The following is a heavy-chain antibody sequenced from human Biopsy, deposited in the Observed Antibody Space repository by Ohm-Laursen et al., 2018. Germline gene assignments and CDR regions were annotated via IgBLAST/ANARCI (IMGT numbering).Heavy chain of an antibody. J-gene: IGHJ2*01. CDR1: GFTFTSYG. D-gene: IGHD4-11*01. CDR2: ISYDGSGE. Sequence: RSLRLSCSATGFTFTSYGMHWVRQAPGKGLEWVAVISYDGSGEYYADSLQGRFTISRDNPKNTVDLQMNSLRAEDTAVYFCARDKKRWDYSNYFSWHFDLWGRGTLVTVSS. V-gene: IGHV3-30*03. CDR3: ARDKKRWDYSNYFSWHFDL.